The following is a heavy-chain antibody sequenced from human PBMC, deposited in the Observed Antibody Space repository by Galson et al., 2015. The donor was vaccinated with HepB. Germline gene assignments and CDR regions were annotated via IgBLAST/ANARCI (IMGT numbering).Heavy chain of an antibody. V-gene: IGHV2-5*02. CDR1: GFSLSTSGVG. CDR3: AHRDVGYSPTGWFDP. J-gene: IGHJ5*02. Sequence: PALVKPTQTLTLTCTFSGFSLSTSGVGVGWIRQPPGKALEWLALIYWDDDKRYSPSLKSRLTITKDTSKNQVVLTMTNMDPVDTATYYCAHRDVGYSPTGWFDPWGQGTLVTVSS. D-gene: IGHD5-18*01. CDR2: IYWDDDK.